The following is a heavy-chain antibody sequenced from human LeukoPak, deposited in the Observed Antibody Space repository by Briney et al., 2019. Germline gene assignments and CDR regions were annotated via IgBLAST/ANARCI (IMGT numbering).Heavy chain of an antibody. CDR1: GFTVSSNY. CDR2: ISGSGGST. Sequence: PGGSLRLSCAASGFTVSSNYMTWVRQAPGKGLEWVSAISGSGGSTYYADSVKGRFTISRDNSKNTLYLHMNSLRAEDTAVYYCANSPDSAFDYWGQGTLVTVSS. D-gene: IGHD5-18*01. V-gene: IGHV3-23*01. CDR3: ANSPDSAFDY. J-gene: IGHJ4*02.